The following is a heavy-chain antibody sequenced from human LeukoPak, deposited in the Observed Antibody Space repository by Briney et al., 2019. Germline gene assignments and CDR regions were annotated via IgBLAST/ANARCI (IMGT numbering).Heavy chain of an antibody. CDR2: IHYDGSNK. CDR3: AKGTIRYCSSTGCYIDY. Sequence: GGSLRLSCAASGFTFSSYGMHWVRQAPGKGLEWVALIHYDGSNKYYPDSVKGRFTISRDNSKNTLYLQMNSLRAEDTAVYYCAKGTIRYCSSTGCYIDYWGQGTLVTVSS. D-gene: IGHD2-2*01. V-gene: IGHV3-30*02. J-gene: IGHJ4*02. CDR1: GFTFSSYG.